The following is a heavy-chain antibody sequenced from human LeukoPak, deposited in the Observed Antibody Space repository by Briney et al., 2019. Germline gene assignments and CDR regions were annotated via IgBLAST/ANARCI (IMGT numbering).Heavy chain of an antibody. CDR2: IYYSGST. Sequence: SETLSLTCTVSGGSISSYYWSWIRQPPGKGLEWIGYIYYSGSTNYNPSLKSRVTISVDTSKNQLSLKLSSVTAADTAVYYCARTQVVAAITYYFDYWGQGTLVTVSS. CDR1: GGSISSYY. D-gene: IGHD2-15*01. CDR3: ARTQVVAAITYYFDY. V-gene: IGHV4-59*01. J-gene: IGHJ4*02.